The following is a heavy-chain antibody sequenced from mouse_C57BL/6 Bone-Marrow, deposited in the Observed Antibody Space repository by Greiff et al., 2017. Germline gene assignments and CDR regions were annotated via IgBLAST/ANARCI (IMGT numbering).Heavy chain of an antibody. J-gene: IGHJ4*01. V-gene: IGHV1-63*01. Sequence: VKLQESGAELVRPGTSVKMSCKASGYTFTNYWIGWAKQRPGHGLEWIGDIYPGGGYTNYNEKFKGKATLSVDKSSRTAYMELSSLTSEDSAVYYCARSYDYDDYTMDYWGQGTSVTVSS. CDR1: GYTFTNYW. CDR2: IYPGGGYT. CDR3: ARSYDYDDYTMDY. D-gene: IGHD2-4*01.